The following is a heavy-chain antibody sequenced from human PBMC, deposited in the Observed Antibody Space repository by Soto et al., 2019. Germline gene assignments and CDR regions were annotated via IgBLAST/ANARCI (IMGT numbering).Heavy chain of an antibody. V-gene: IGHV3-30*18. CDR2: VSYDGRNN. D-gene: IGHD2-15*01. CDR3: VKGPLMAAANRSTGIDI. J-gene: IGHJ6*01. Sequence: GGSMRLSCAVSGFSFSPYGFHWARQAPGKGLEWVALVSYDGRNNFYADSVKGRFTISRDNSKNTVYLQMNSLRAEDTAVYYCVKGPLMAAANRSTGIDIGGRGNTVIVSS. CDR1: GFSFSPYG.